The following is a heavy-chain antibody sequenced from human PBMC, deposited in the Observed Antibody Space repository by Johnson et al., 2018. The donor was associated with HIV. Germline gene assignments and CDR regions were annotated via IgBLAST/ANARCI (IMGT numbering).Heavy chain of an antibody. CDR2: LWYDGTTA. Sequence: VESGGDMVQPGRSLRLSCAASGFNFNIYGMHWVRQAPGKGLEWVAILWYDGTTAFYVDSLKGRFTISRANAKNSLYLQMNSLRAEDTAVYYCAKCRDYDSGGCSNAFDIWGQGTMVTVSS. J-gene: IGHJ3*02. D-gene: IGHD3-22*01. V-gene: IGHV3-33*03. CDR1: GFNFNIYG. CDR3: AKCRDYDSGGCSNAFDI.